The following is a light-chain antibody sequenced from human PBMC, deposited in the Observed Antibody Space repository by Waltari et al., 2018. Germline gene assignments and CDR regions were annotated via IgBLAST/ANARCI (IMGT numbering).Light chain of an antibody. Sequence: QPVLTQPPSASGTPGQRVTISCSGSSSNIGKNNVYWYQQLPGKAPKLLIYNDVQRPSGVPDRFAGSKSGTSASLAISGLRSEDEADYYCVGWDGSLRAYVFGTGTMLTVL. CDR1: SSNIGKNN. CDR3: VGWDGSLRAYV. CDR2: NDV. V-gene: IGLV1-47*01. J-gene: IGLJ1*01.